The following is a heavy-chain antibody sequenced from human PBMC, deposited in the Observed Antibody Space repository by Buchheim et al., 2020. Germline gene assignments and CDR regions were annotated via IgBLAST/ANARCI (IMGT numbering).Heavy chain of an antibody. V-gene: IGHV4-34*01. D-gene: IGHD5-12*01. CDR2: INHSGST. J-gene: IGHJ6*02. CDR1: GGSFSGYS. Sequence: QVQLQQWGAGLLKPSETLSLTCAVYGGSFSGYSCTWIRQPPGKGLEWIGEINHSGSTNYNVSLKSRVTISADTSKNQFSLKLSSVTAADTAVYYCARGLEWVPTVYYYYGMDVWGQGTT. CDR3: ARGLEWVPTVYYYYGMDV.